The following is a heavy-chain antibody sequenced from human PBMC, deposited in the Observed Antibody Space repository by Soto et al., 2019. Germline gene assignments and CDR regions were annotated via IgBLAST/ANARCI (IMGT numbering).Heavy chain of an antibody. CDR1: GFTFSSYA. CDR2: ISGSGGST. Sequence: GGSLRLSCAASGFTFSSYAMSWVRQAPGKGLEWVSAISGSGGSTYYADSVKGRFTISRDNSKNTLYLQMNSLRAEDTAVYYCAKAKIVVVIVRDAFDIWGQGTMVSVSS. J-gene: IGHJ3*02. CDR3: AKAKIVVVIVRDAFDI. D-gene: IGHD3-22*01. V-gene: IGHV3-23*01.